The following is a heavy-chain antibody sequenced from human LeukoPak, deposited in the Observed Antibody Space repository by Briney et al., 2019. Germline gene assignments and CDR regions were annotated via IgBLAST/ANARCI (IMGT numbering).Heavy chain of an antibody. D-gene: IGHD6-6*01. CDR2: IIPIFGTA. CDR3: ADSSSPTYYFDY. J-gene: IGHJ4*02. Sequence: SVKVSCKASGGTFSSYAISWVRQAPGQGLEWMGGIIPIFGTANYAQKLQGRVTITTDESTSTAYMELSSLRSEDTAVYYCADSSSPTYYFDYWGQGTLVTVSS. V-gene: IGHV1-69*05. CDR1: GGTFSSYA.